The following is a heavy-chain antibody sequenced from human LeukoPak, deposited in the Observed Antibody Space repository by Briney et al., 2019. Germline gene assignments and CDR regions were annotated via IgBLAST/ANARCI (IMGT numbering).Heavy chain of an antibody. J-gene: IGHJ3*02. CDR1: GGSISSGSYY. D-gene: IGHD3-3*01. V-gene: IGHV4-61*02. Sequence: SQTLSLTCTVSGGSISSGSYYWSWIRQPAGKGLEWIGRIYTSGSTNYNPSLKSRVTISVDTSKNQFSLKLSSVTAADTAVYYCAREKNDFWSGPIDAFDIWGQGTMVTVSS. CDR3: AREKNDFWSGPIDAFDI. CDR2: IYTSGST.